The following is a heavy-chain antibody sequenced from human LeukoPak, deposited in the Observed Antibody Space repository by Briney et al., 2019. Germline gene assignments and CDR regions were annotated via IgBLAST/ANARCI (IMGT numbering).Heavy chain of an antibody. CDR2: IYYSGST. D-gene: IGHD3-3*01. J-gene: IGHJ6*02. Sequence: SQTLSLTCTVSGGSISSGSYYWSWIRQPPGKGLEWIGYIYYSGSTNYNPSLKSRVTISVDTSKNQFSLKLSSVTAADTAVYYCQQRIFWSGLDYYGMDVWGQGTTVTVSS. CDR3: QQRIFWSGLDYYGMDV. V-gene: IGHV4-61*01. CDR1: GGSISSGSYY.